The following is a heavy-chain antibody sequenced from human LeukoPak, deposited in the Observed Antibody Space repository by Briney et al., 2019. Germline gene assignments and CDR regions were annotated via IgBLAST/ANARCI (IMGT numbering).Heavy chain of an antibody. CDR3: ATDRTESTIFGAVNWFDP. CDR1: GYTLTELS. D-gene: IGHD3-3*01. Sequence: ASVKVSCKVSGYTLTELSMHWVRQAPGEGLEWMGGFDPEDGETIYAQKFQGRVTMTEDTSTDTAYMELSSLRSEDTAVYYCATDRTESTIFGAVNWFDPWGQGTLVTVSS. J-gene: IGHJ5*02. CDR2: FDPEDGET. V-gene: IGHV1-24*01.